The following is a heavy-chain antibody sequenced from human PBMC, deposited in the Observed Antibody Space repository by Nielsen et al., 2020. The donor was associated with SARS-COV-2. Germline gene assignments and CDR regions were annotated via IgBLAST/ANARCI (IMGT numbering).Heavy chain of an antibody. CDR2: ISSSSSYI. CDR3: ARGPLIDY. Sequence: GESLKISCAASGFTFSSYGMHWVRQAPGKGLEWVSSISSSSSYIYYADSVKGRFTISRDNAKNSLYLQMNSLRAEDTAVYYCARGPLIDYWGQGTLVTVSS. V-gene: IGHV3-21*01. J-gene: IGHJ4*02. CDR1: GFTFSSYG.